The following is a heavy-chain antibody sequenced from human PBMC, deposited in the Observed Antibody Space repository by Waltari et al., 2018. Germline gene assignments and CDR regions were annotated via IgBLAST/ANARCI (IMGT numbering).Heavy chain of an antibody. Sequence: QVQLQESGPGLVKPSQTLSLTCTVSGGSISSGSYYWSWIRQPAGKGLDGIGDISTSGSTNYNPSLRSRVTISVDTSKNQFSLKLSSVTAADTAVYYCARALKGAFDIWGQGTMVTVSS. CDR1: GGSISSGSYY. J-gene: IGHJ3*02. V-gene: IGHV4-61*09. CDR3: ARALKGAFDI. CDR2: ISTSGST.